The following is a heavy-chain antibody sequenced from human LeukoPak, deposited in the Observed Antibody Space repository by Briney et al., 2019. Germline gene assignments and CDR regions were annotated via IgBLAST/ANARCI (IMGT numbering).Heavy chain of an antibody. Sequence: PGGSLRLSCVVSGFTFSSYNMNWVRQAPGKGLEWVSSISRSSSYIFYADSVKGRFTISRDNAKNSLYLQMNSLRAEDTAVYYCARDHTVWSSLYYDSSGYQDYWGQGTLVTVSS. D-gene: IGHD3-22*01. V-gene: IGHV3-21*01. CDR1: GFTFSSYN. J-gene: IGHJ4*02. CDR2: ISRSSSYI. CDR3: ARDHTVWSSLYYDSSGYQDY.